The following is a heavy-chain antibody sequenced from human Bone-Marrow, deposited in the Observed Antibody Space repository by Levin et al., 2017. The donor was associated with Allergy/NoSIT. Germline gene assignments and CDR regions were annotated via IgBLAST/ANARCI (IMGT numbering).Heavy chain of an antibody. CDR3: AKDPDYGDYSSYWYFDL. Sequence: PGGSLRLSCVVSGFTFRNYVVSWVRQVPGKGLEWVSRVSGSGDSTYYADSVRGRFTISRDNSKNTLYLQMNSLRAEDTAVYYCAKDPDYGDYSSYWYFDLLGRGTLVTVSS. V-gene: IGHV3-23*01. CDR2: VSGSGDST. D-gene: IGHD4-17*01. CDR1: GFTFRNYV. J-gene: IGHJ2*01.